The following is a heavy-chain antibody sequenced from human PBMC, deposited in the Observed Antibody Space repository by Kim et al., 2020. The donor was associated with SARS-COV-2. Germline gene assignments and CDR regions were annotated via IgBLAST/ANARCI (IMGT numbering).Heavy chain of an antibody. V-gene: IGHV3-43*02. CDR3: AKDIGYSSGWYFGREYYYYYYGMDV. CDR1: GFTFDDYA. Sequence: GGSLRLSCAASGFTFDDYAMHWVRQAPGKGLEWVSLISGDGGSTYYADSVKGRFTISRDNSKNSLYLQMNSLRTEDTALYYCAKDIGYSSGWYFGREYYYYYYGMDVWGQGTTVTVSS. J-gene: IGHJ6*02. D-gene: IGHD6-19*01. CDR2: ISGDGGST.